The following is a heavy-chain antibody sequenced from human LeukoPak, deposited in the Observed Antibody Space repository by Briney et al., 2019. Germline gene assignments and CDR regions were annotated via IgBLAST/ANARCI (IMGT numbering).Heavy chain of an antibody. V-gene: IGHV4-39*07. D-gene: IGHD1-1*01. CDR1: GGSINNTLFY. CDR2: VYYDGIK. CDR3: ARGGTYHDY. J-gene: IGHJ4*02. Sequence: PSETLSLTCTVSGGSINNTLFYWGWIRQPPGKGLEWIGIVYYDGIKYSSPSLKSRVTISVDTSKNQFSLKLSYVTAADTAVYYCARGGTYHDYWGQGTLVTVSS.